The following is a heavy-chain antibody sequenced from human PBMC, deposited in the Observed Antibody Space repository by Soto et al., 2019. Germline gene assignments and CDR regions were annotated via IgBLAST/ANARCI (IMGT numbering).Heavy chain of an antibody. Sequence: QVQLVESGGGLVKPGGSLRLSCAASGLTFSDCYMNWIRQAPGKGLEWVSYISSSGSSINYAGSVKGRFTISRDNAKNSLYLQMNRLRAEDTAMYYCARVRFGEWGYAMDVWGQGTRVIVSS. D-gene: IGHD3-10*01. CDR2: ISSSGSSI. CDR3: ARVRFGEWGYAMDV. CDR1: GLTFSDCY. V-gene: IGHV3-11*01. J-gene: IGHJ6*02.